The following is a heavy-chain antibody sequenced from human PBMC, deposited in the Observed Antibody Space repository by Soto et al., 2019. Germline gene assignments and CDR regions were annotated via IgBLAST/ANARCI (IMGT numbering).Heavy chain of an antibody. CDR1: GFTFSSYG. D-gene: IGHD6-13*01. V-gene: IGHV3-33*01. CDR3: ARGGSSSWEYSTYYYYMDV. Sequence: QVQLVESGGGVVQPGRSLRLSCAASGFTFSSYGMHWVRQAPGKGLEWVAVIWYDGSNKYYADSVKGRFTISRDNSKNKLYLQMNSLRAEDTAVYYCARGGSSSWEYSTYYYYMDVWGKGTTVTVSS. CDR2: IWYDGSNK. J-gene: IGHJ6*03.